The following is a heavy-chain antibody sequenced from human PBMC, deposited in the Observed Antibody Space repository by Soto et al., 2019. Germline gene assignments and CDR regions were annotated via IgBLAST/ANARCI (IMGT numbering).Heavy chain of an antibody. CDR1: GFTFSSYS. D-gene: IGHD2-2*01. J-gene: IGHJ6*02. V-gene: IGHV3-48*02. CDR2: ISSSSSTI. Sequence: GGSLRLSCAASGFTFSSYSMNWVRQAPGKGLEWVSYISSSSSTIYYADSVKGRFTISRDNAKNSLYLQMNSLRDEDTAVYYCARGEGYCSSTSCYLASMDVWGQGTTVTVSS. CDR3: ARGEGYCSSTSCYLASMDV.